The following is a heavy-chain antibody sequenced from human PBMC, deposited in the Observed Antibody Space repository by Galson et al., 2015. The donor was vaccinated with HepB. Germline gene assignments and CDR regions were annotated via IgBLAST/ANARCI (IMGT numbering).Heavy chain of an antibody. D-gene: IGHD3-16*02. V-gene: IGHV3-66*01. J-gene: IGHJ4*02. CDR3: ARIVWGSYPKRDY. CDR2: IYSGGST. Sequence: SLRLSCAASGFTVSSNYMSWVRQAPGKGLEWVSVIYSGGSTYYADSVKGRFTISRDNSKNTLYLQMNSLRAEDTAVYYCARIVWGSYPKRDYWGQGTLVTVSS. CDR1: GFTVSSNY.